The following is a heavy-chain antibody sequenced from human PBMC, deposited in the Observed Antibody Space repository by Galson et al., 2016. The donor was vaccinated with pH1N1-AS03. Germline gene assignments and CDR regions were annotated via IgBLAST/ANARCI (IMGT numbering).Heavy chain of an antibody. Sequence: SLRLSCAVSGFTLSAYWMYWVRQTPGKRPVWVSRISRDGSTREHADSVKGRSSVSRDNARNTQHLHMSNLRDDDTAVYYCVAYDWGRPDFWGQGTLVTVSS. CDR1: GFTLSAYW. D-gene: IGHD3-16*01. J-gene: IGHJ4*02. CDR2: ISRDGSTR. V-gene: IGHV3-74*03. CDR3: VAYDWGRPDF.